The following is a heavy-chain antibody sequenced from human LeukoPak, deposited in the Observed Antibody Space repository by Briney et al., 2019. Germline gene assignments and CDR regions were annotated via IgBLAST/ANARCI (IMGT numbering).Heavy chain of an antibody. CDR2: ISSSGGTI. CDR1: GFTFSSYE. Sequence: GGSLRLSCAASGFTFSSYEMNWVRQAPGKGLEWVSYISSSGGTIYYADSVKGRFTISRDNAKNSLYLQMNSLRAEDTAVYYCAIGYDYGDYEGLDYWGQGTLVTVSS. D-gene: IGHD4-17*01. J-gene: IGHJ4*02. V-gene: IGHV3-48*03. CDR3: AIGYDYGDYEGLDY.